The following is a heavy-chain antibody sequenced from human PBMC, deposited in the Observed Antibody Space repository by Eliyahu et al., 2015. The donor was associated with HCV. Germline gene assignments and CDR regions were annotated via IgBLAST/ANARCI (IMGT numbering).Heavy chain of an antibody. CDR3: ARVTPYFDGPDVSQL. Sequence: QVRLQESGPGLLKPSQTLSLTCGVSGGSXSSDGHYWSWIRQHPGEGLEWIGNVYSSGSAYYNPSLKSRVTISVDGSKKQFSLRLTSVTAADTAVYYCARVTPYFDGPDVSQLWGQGTLVTVSS. J-gene: IGHJ4*02. D-gene: IGHD1-1*01. CDR1: GGSXSSDGHY. CDR2: VYSSGSA. V-gene: IGHV4-31*11.